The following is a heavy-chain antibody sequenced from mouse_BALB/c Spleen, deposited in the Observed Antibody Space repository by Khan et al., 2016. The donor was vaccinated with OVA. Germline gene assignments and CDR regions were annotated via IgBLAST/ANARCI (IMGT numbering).Heavy chain of an antibody. D-gene: IGHD2-1*01. V-gene: IGHV1S56*01. J-gene: IGHJ4*01. CDR3: ARWGGNYPSYAMDY. CDR2: IYPGSDNT. CDR1: GYIFTSYY. Sequence: QVQLQQSGPELVKPGASVRISCKASGYIFTSYYIHWVKQRPGQGLEWIGGIYPGSDNTNYNENFKGKAPLTADNSSSTAYMQLSSLTSEDSAVYFCARWGGNYPSYAMDYWGQGTSVTVSS.